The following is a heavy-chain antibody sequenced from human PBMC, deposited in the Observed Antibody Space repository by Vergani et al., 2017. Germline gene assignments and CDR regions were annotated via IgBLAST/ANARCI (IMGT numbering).Heavy chain of an antibody. Sequence: QVQLVESGGGLVKPGGSLRLSCAASGFTFSDYYMSWIRQAPGKGLEWVSYISSSSSYTNYADSVKGRFTISRDNAKNSLYLQMNSLRAEDTAVYYCARDERVGATDYWGQGTLVTVSS. V-gene: IGHV3-11*06. J-gene: IGHJ4*02. D-gene: IGHD1-26*01. CDR3: ARDERVGATDY. CDR1: GFTFSDYY. CDR2: ISSSSSYT.